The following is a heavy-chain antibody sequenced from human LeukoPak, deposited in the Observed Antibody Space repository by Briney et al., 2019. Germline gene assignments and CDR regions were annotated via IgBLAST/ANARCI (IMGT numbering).Heavy chain of an antibody. CDR2: ISYDGSNK. Sequence: GGSLRLSCAASGFTFSSYAMHWVRQAPGKGLEWVAVISYDGSNKYYADSVKGRFTISRDNAKNLLYLQMDSLRADDTAVYYCARDKIVGATLFDCWGQGTLVTVSS. D-gene: IGHD1-26*01. J-gene: IGHJ4*02. V-gene: IGHV3-30-3*01. CDR3: ARDKIVGATLFDC. CDR1: GFTFSSYA.